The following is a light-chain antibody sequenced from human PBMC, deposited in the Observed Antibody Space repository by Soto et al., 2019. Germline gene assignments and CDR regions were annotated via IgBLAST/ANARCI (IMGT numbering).Light chain of an antibody. J-gene: IGKJ1*01. CDR2: GAS. CDR3: HQYDSWT. V-gene: IGKV3-20*01. CDR1: QSFNSIY. Sequence: EIVFTPVPSTLPLYPWERHTLPYRASQSFNSIYLAWYQQKPGQAPRLLIYGASSRATGIPDRFSGSGSGTDFTLTISKLEPEDFAVYYCHQYDSWTFGQGTKVDIK.